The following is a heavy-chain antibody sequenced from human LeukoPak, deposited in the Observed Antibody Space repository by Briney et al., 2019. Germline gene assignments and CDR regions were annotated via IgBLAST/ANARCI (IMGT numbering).Heavy chain of an antibody. V-gene: IGHV3-74*01. CDR2: INSDGSST. Sequence: PGGSLRLSCAASGFTFSSYWMHWVRQAPGKGLVWVARINSDGSSTSYADSVKGRFTISRDNAKNTLYLQMNSLRAEDTAVYYCARKDGYSGYLYYYGMDVWGQGTTVTVSS. CDR3: ARKDGYSGYLYYYGMDV. D-gene: IGHD5-12*01. CDR1: GFTFSSYW. J-gene: IGHJ6*02.